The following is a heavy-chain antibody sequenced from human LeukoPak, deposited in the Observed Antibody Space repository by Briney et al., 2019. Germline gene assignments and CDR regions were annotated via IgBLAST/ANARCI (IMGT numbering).Heavy chain of an antibody. J-gene: IGHJ6*04. D-gene: IGHD1-1*01. CDR1: GYTFTSYG. CDR3: ARTNGYNWSNLIGYYYYGMDV. CDR2: ISAYNGNK. Sequence: AAPKDSSKASGYTFTSYGISLVRPAPRQRLGWMGWISAYNGNKNYAQKLQGRVTMTTDTSTSTAYMELRSLRPDDTAVYYCARTNGYNWSNLIGYYYYGMDVWGKGTTVTVSS. V-gene: IGHV1-18*04.